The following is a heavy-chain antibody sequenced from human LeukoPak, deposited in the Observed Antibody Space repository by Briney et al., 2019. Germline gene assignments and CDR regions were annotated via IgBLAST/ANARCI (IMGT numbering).Heavy chain of an antibody. CDR2: IYYTGST. V-gene: IGHV4-31*03. D-gene: IGHD5-18*01. CDR3: ARGATAMEYFDY. J-gene: IGHJ4*02. Sequence: SQTLSLTCTVSGGSMSSGGYYWGWIRQHPGKGLEWIGYIYYTGSTHYNLSLKSRVTISVDTSKNQFSLKLTSVTAADTAVYYCARGATAMEYFDYWGQGTLVTVSS. CDR1: GGSMSSGGYY.